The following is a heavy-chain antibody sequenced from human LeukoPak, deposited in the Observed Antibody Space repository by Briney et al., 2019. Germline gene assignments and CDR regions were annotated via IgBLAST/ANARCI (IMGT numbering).Heavy chain of an antibody. CDR3: ARGPPRSYNFDY. V-gene: IGHV1-69*13. Sequence: GASVKVSCKASGYTFTGYYMHWVRQAPGQGLEWMGGIIPIFGTANYAQKFQGRVTITADESTSTAYMELSSLRSEDTAVYYCARGPPRSYNFDYWGQGTLVTVSS. CDR1: GYTFTGYY. J-gene: IGHJ4*02. D-gene: IGHD5-24*01. CDR2: IIPIFGTA.